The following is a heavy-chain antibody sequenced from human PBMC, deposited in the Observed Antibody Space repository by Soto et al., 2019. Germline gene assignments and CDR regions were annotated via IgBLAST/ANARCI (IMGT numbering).Heavy chain of an antibody. V-gene: IGHV1-46*01. CDR3: ARVGYSYGPGSLVSSDY. J-gene: IGHJ4*02. CDR1: GYTFTSYY. D-gene: IGHD5-18*01. CDR2: INPSGGST. Sequence: QVQLVQSGAEVKKPGASVKVSCKASGYTFTSYYMHWVRQAPGQGLEWMGIINPSGGSTSYAQKFQGRVTMTRDTSTSTVYMELSSLRSEDTAVYYCARVGYSYGPGSLVSSDYWGQGTLVTVSS.